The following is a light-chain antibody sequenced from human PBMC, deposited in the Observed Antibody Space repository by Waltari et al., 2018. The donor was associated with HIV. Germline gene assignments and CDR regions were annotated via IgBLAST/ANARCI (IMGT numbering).Light chain of an antibody. Sequence: SYEVTKLPSVDVSPGQTATVTGSGYEWGDKYTCWYEQKLGQSRILVIYQDKKRPSGSPVRFSGSSSWHTATLTISGTLPMDEADYYCQAWGSTTTGVFGRGTRLTVL. J-gene: IGLJ2*01. CDR1: EWGDKY. CDR2: QDK. V-gene: IGLV3-1*01. CDR3: QAWGSTTTGV.